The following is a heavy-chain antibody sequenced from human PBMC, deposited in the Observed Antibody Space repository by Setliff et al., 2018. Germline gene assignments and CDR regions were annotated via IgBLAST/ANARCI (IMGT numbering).Heavy chain of an antibody. Sequence: PSETLSLTCSVSGGSISSGSYYWGWIRQSPGKGLEWIGSMYYSGSTYYNPSLKGRVTLSVDTSKNHFSLRLTSVTAADTAVYYCARVDFTMIQGVIGHWGQGTLVTVSS. V-gene: IGHV4-39*02. CDR2: MYYSGST. CDR3: ARVDFTMIQGVIGH. D-gene: IGHD3-10*01. J-gene: IGHJ1*01. CDR1: GGSISSGSYY.